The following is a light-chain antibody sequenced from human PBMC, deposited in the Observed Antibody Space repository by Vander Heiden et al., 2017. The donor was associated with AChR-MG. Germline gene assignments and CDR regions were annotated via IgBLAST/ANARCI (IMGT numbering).Light chain of an antibody. Sequence: EIVLTQSPGTLSLSPGERATLSCRASQSVSTSYVAWYQQKPGQAPRLLVYSASTRAAGIPERFRGSGSGTDFSLTISRVEPEDFEMYYCQQYGSSRTFGQGTKVEIK. CDR3: QQYGSSRT. CDR2: SAS. J-gene: IGKJ1*01. CDR1: QSVSTSY. V-gene: IGKV3-20*01.